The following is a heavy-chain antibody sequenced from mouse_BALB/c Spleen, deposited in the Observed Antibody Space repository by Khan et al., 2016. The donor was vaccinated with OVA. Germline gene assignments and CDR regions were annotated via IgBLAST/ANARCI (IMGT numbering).Heavy chain of an antibody. V-gene: IGHV6-3*01. CDR2: IRLKSDNYAT. CDR1: GFTFSSYW. Sequence: EVKLEESGGGLVQPGGSMKLSCVASGFTFSSYWMSWVRQSPEKGLEWVAEIRLKSDNYATHYAESVKGKFTISRDDSNSRLYLQMNSLRAEDTGIYYCTARAYAMDYWGQGTSVTVSS. CDR3: TARAYAMDY. D-gene: IGHD3-3*01. J-gene: IGHJ4*01.